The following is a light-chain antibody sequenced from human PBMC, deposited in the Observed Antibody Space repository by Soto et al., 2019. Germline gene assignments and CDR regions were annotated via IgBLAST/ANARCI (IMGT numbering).Light chain of an antibody. J-gene: IGKJ1*01. CDR2: SAS. CDR3: QQANSFPPT. V-gene: IGKV1-12*01. CDR1: QGISNW. Sequence: DIQMTQSPSSMSASVGDRVAISCRASQGISNWLAWYQQKPGEAPKALIYSASSLQSGVPSRFSGSGSGTDFTLTISGLQPEDSATYFCQQANSFPPTFGQGTKVEIK.